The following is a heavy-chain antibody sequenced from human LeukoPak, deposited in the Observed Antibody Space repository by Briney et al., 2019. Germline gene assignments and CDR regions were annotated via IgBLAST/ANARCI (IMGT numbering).Heavy chain of an antibody. CDR2: VSWNSGSI. CDR1: GFSFDNYA. J-gene: IGHJ4*02. D-gene: IGHD2-2*02. V-gene: IGHV3-9*01. Sequence: GGSLRLSCAASGFSFDNYAMHWVRQAPGKGLEWVSGVSWNSGSIGYADSVKGRFTISRDNAKNSLYLQMNSLRAEDTALYYCAKAYCRSSSCYSALEFWGQGTLVTVSS. CDR3: AKAYCRSSSCYSALEF.